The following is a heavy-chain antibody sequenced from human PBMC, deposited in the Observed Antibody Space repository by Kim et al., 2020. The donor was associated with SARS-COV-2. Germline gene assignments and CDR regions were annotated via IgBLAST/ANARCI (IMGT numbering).Heavy chain of an antibody. CDR3: ARGGFYYDSSGYPDY. J-gene: IGHJ4*02. D-gene: IGHD3-22*01. CDR1: GFTFSTYG. CDR2: IWSDGSTQ. Sequence: GGSLRLSCAASGFTFSTYGMHWVRQAPGKGLEWVAVIWSDGSTQYYADSVKGRFTISRDNSKDTLYLQMNTLRAEDTAVYCCARGGFYYDSSGYPDYWGQGTLVTVSS. V-gene: IGHV3-33*08.